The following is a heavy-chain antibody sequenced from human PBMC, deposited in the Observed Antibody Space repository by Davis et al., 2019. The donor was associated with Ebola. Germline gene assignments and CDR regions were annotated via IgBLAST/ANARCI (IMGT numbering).Heavy chain of an antibody. CDR1: GYRFIGYY. CDR2: INPITGGT. Sequence: ASVKVSCKASGYRFIGYYMHWVRQAPGQGLEWMGIINPITGGTSYAQNFQVRVNMTRDTSTSTVYMELSSLRSEDTAVYYCAREGGRYYDSSGYVFDIWGQGTMVKVSS. J-gene: IGHJ3*02. D-gene: IGHD3-22*01. V-gene: IGHV1-46*01. CDR3: AREGGRYYDSSGYVFDI.